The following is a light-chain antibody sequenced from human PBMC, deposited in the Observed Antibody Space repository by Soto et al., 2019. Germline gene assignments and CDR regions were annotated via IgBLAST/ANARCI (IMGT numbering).Light chain of an antibody. J-gene: IGLJ1*01. CDR1: SSDVGIYNL. Sequence: QSVLTQPASVSGSPGQSITISCTGTSSDVGIYNLVSWYQQHPGKAPKLMIYEVXXXPSGVSTRLSRYKSGNAASLTISGLQAEDEADYYCISYRGSDTSYGFGTWTKVPVL. V-gene: IGLV2-14*02. CDR2: EVX. CDR3: ISYRGSDTSYG.